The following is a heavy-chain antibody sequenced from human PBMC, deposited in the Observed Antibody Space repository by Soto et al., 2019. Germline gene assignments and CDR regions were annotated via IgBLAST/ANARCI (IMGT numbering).Heavy chain of an antibody. Sequence: QLQLQESGSGLVKPSQTLSLTCAVSGGSISSGGYSWRWIRQPPGKGLEWIGYIYHSGSTYYNPSLKSRVTISVDRSKNQFSLKLSSVTAAVTAVYYCATVPSPWGQGTLVTVSS. CDR1: GGSISSGGYS. CDR3: ATVPSP. J-gene: IGHJ5*02. V-gene: IGHV4-30-2*01. CDR2: IYHSGST.